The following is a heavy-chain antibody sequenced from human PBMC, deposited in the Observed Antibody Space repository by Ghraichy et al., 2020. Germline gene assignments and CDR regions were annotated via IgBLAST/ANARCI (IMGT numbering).Heavy chain of an antibody. Sequence: ASVKVSCTASGYTFTSYAINWVRQAPGQGLEWMGWMSAYNGNTKYAQKFQGRVTMTRDTPTNTAYMELGSLRSDDTAMYFCARDGGYCTGGSCHPFDYWGQGSLVPVSS. CDR3: ARDGGYCTGGSCHPFDY. CDR1: GYTFTSYA. V-gene: IGHV1-18*01. D-gene: IGHD2-15*01. J-gene: IGHJ4*02. CDR2: MSAYNGNT.